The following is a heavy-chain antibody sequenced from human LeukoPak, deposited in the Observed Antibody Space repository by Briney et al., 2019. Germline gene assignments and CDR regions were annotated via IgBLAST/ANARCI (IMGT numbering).Heavy chain of an antibody. J-gene: IGHJ4*02. CDR2: ISGSGGTT. V-gene: IGHV3-23*01. Sequence: PGGSLRLSCAASGLTFSSFPMTWVRQAPGKGLEWVSAISGSGGTTYYADSVEGRFTISRDNSKNTLYLQMNSLTAEDTAVYYCAKDRGYWGQGTLVTVSS. CDR3: AKDRGY. CDR1: GLTFSSFP.